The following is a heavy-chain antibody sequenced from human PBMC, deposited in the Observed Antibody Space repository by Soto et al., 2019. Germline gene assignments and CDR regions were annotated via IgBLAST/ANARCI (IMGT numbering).Heavy chain of an antibody. Sequence: QVQLVESGGGVVQPGRSLRLSCAASGFTFSSYGMHWVRQAPGKGLEWVAVIWYDGSNKYYADSVKGRFTISRDNSKNTLYLQMNSLRAEDTAVYYCARDRAGIAAAGFYFDYWGQGTLVTVSS. CDR3: ARDRAGIAAAGFYFDY. J-gene: IGHJ4*02. CDR1: GFTFSSYG. CDR2: IWYDGSNK. D-gene: IGHD6-13*01. V-gene: IGHV3-33*01.